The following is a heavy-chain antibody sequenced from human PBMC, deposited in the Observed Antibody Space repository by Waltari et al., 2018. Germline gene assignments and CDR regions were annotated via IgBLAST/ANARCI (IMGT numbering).Heavy chain of an antibody. V-gene: IGHV4-30-4*08. J-gene: IGHJ5*02. CDR1: GGSISSCDYY. Sequence: QVQLQESGPGLVKPSQTLSLTCTVSGGSISSCDYYWSWFRQPPGKCLEWIGYIYYSGSTXXXXXXXXXVTISVDTSKNQFSLKLSSVTAADTAVYYCARGAPSSTTLFDPWGQGTLVTVSS. CDR2: IYYSGST. CDR3: ARGAPSSTTLFDP. D-gene: IGHD2-2*01.